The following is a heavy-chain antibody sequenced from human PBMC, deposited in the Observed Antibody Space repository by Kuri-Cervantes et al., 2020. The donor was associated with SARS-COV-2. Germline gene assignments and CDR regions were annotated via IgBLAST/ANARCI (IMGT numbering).Heavy chain of an antibody. CDR2: INHGGAV. J-gene: IGHJ4*02. D-gene: IGHD2-2*01. CDR3: ARENRNCDAIRCYPEGFDH. CDR1: GGSFSGYY. Sequence: SETLSLTCAVYGGSFSGYYWSWIRQTPGKGLEWMGEINHGGAVNHNPSLKGRVSMSIDTSKNQISLNLTSVTAADTATYYCARENRNCDAIRCYPEGFDHWGQGILVTVSS. V-gene: IGHV4-34*01.